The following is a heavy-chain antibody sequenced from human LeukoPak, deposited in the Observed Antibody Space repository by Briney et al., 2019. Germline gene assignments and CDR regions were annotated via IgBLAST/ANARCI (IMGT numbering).Heavy chain of an antibody. Sequence: SETLSLTCAVSGGSISSGGYSWSWIRQPPGKGLEWIGYIYHGGSTYYNPSLKSRVTISVDRSKNQFSLKLSSVTAADTAVYYCARSGYSYGYLGYWGQGTLVTVSS. J-gene: IGHJ4*02. V-gene: IGHV4-30-2*01. CDR3: ARSGYSYGYLGY. CDR2: IYHGGST. CDR1: GGSISSGGYS. D-gene: IGHD5-18*01.